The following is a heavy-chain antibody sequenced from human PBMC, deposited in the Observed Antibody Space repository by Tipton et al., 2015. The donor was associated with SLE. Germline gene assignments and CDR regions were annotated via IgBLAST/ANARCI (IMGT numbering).Heavy chain of an antibody. CDR2: MSASGSY. CDR3: ARAFYTFDY. CDR1: DYSISSGYY. D-gene: IGHD3-16*01. J-gene: IGHJ4*02. V-gene: IGHV4-61*02. Sequence: TLSLTCTVSDYSISSGYYWGWIRQPAGRGLEWIGRMSASGSYNYDPSLKSRVTISVDTSKNQFSLILSSVTAADTAVYYCARAFYTFDYWGQGALVTVSS.